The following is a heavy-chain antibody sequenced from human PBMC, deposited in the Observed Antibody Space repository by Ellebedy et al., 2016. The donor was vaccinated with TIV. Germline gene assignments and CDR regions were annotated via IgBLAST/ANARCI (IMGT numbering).Heavy chain of an antibody. V-gene: IGHV4-59*08. CDR3: ARQYNYGTSGYYVDY. D-gene: IGHD3-22*01. J-gene: IGHJ4*02. CDR1: GGSISSYY. Sequence: MPSETLSLTCTVSGGSISSYYWTWIRQPPGKGLEWIGYIYHNGNTNYNPSLKSRVTISVDTSKNQFSLKLSPVIAADTAVYYCARQYNYGTSGYYVDYWGQGTLLTVSS. CDR2: IYHNGNT.